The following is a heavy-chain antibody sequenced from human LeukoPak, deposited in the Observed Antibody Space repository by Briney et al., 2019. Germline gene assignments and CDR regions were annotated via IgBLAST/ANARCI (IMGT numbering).Heavy chain of an antibody. V-gene: IGHV4-34*01. Sequence: PSETLSLTCAVYGGSFSGYYWSWIRQPPGKGLEWIGEINHSGSTNYNPSLKSRVTISVDTSKNQFSLKLSSVTAADTAVYYCARTVLLLFDYWGPGTLVTVSS. CDR2: INHSGST. CDR1: GGSFSGYY. CDR3: ARTVLLLFDY. J-gene: IGHJ4*02. D-gene: IGHD3-10*01.